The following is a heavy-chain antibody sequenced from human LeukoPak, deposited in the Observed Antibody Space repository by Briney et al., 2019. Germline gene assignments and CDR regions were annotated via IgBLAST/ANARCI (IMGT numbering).Heavy chain of an antibody. J-gene: IGHJ4*02. D-gene: IGHD4-17*01. CDR1: GVSISSCGNS. CDR2: FYYSEST. CDR3: ARLKATVSIHAYFDS. Sequence: PSETLSLSWAVSGVSISSCGNSWRWLRPPAGKARVWFGYFYYSESTYSNPSLKSRVTISVDTSKNQFSLELTSVTAADTAVYYCARLKATVSIHAYFDSWGQGTLVTVSS. V-gene: IGHV4-30-4*07.